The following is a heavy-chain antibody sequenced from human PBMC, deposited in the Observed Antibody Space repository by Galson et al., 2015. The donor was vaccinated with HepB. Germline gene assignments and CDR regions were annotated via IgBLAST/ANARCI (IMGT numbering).Heavy chain of an antibody. CDR2: IRHDETEM. CDR3: ARLWSGSWHVIDS. D-gene: IGHD6-13*01. J-gene: IGHJ4*02. CDR1: GSTFTMSW. Sequence: SLRLSCAASGSTFTMSWMSWVRQAPGKGLEWVAMIRHDETEMYYGDSVKGRLTISRGNAKNSLYLQMNSLRAEDTALYYCARLWSGSWHVIDSWGQGTRVTVSS. V-gene: IGHV3-7*03.